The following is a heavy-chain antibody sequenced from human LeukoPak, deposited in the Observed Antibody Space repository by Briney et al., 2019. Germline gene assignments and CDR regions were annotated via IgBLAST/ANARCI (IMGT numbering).Heavy chain of an antibody. CDR3: ARVRTPYGYYGMDV. V-gene: IGHV4-59*01. CDR1: GGSISSYY. CDR2: IYYSGST. J-gene: IGHJ6*02. Sequence: SETLSLTCTVSGGSISSYYWSWIRQPPGKGLEWIGYIYYSGSTNYNPSLKSRVTISVDTSKNQFSLKLSSVTAADTAVYYCARVRTPYGYYGMDVWGQGNTVTVSS. D-gene: IGHD3-10*01.